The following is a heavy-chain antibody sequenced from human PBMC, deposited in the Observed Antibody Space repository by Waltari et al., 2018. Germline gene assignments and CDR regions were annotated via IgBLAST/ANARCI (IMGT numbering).Heavy chain of an antibody. Sequence: QVHLQQWGEGLLKPSATLSASCAWNVGSFSENYYIWVRQAPGKGLEGIGEINSSGNTKYNPSLGSRVTISVDTSKSQFSLEMRSMTAADTAIFYCARHRGGSNGIDYWGQGTLVTVSS. CDR3: ARHRGGSNGIDY. V-gene: IGHV4-34*01. D-gene: IGHD2-8*01. CDR2: INSSGNT. CDR1: VGSFSENY. J-gene: IGHJ4*02.